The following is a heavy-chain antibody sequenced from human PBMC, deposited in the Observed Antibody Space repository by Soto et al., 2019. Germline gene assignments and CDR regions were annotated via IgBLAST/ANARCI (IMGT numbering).Heavy chain of an antibody. Sequence: SETLSLTCTVSGGSISSSSYYWGWIRQPPGKGLEWIGSIYYSGSTYYNPSLKSRVTISVDTSKNQFSLKLSSVTAADTAVYYCARDLPYCGGDCYGMDVWGQGTTVTVSS. V-gene: IGHV4-39*07. J-gene: IGHJ6*02. CDR2: IYYSGST. CDR1: GGSISSSSYY. D-gene: IGHD2-21*01. CDR3: ARDLPYCGGDCYGMDV.